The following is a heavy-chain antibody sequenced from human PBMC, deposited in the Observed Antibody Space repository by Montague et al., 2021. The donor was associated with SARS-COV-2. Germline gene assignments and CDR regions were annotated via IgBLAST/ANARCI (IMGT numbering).Heavy chain of an antibody. CDR3: ARHKAWNAAPYSFDY. V-gene: IGHV4-39*01. CDR2: IFYDGTS. CDR1: GVSISSAHYC. Sequence: SETLSLTCTVSGVSISSAHYCWGWVRQTPGKGLEWIGNIFYDGTSRSNPSLNSRVTISVDTSKSQLSLRLSSVTAADTAVYFCARHKAWNAAPYSFDYWGQGTMVTVSS. J-gene: IGHJ4*02. D-gene: IGHD1-1*01.